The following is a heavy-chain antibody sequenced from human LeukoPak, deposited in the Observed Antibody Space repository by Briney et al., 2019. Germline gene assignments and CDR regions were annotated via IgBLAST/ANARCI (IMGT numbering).Heavy chain of an antibody. CDR1: GFTFSSYS. Sequence: TGGSLRLSCAASGFTFSSYSMSWVRQAPGKGLEWVANIKQDGSEKYYVDSVKGRFTISRDNAKNSLYLQMNSLRAEDTAVYYCARARHYYGSGSYYSPDYWGQGTLVTVSS. V-gene: IGHV3-7*01. J-gene: IGHJ4*02. CDR3: ARARHYYGSGSYYSPDY. D-gene: IGHD3-10*01. CDR2: IKQDGSEK.